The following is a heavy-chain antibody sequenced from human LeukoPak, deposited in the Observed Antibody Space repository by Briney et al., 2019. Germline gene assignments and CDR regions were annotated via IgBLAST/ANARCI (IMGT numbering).Heavy chain of an antibody. CDR3: ARGGRGSYDSSLTDGDAFDI. J-gene: IGHJ3*02. D-gene: IGHD3-22*01. V-gene: IGHV3-30*01. CDR2: ISYDGSNK. Sequence: GGSLRLSCAASGVTFSSYAMHWIRQAPGKGLEWVGVISYDGSNKYYADSVKGRFTISRDNSTNTLYLQMHSLRAEATAVYYCARGGRGSYDSSLTDGDAFDIWGQGTMVTVSS. CDR1: GVTFSSYA.